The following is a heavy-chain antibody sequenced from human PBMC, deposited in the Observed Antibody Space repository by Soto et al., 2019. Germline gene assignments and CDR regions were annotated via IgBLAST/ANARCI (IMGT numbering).Heavy chain of an antibody. CDR3: VRDLPILPGEAL. CDR2: ISSSSSYI. CDR1: GFTFSTYS. J-gene: IGHJ4*02. D-gene: IGHD3-16*01. Sequence: EVQLVESGGGRVRPGGSLRLSCAASGFTFSTYSMNWVRQAPGKGLEWVSSISSSSSYIYYADSVKGRFTISRDNAKNSLYLQMKSLRAEDTAVYYCVRDLPILPGEALWGQGALVTVSS. V-gene: IGHV3-21*01.